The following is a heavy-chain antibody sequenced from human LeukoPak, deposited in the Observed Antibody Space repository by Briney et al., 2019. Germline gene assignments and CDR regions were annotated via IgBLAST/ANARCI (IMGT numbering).Heavy chain of an antibody. CDR1: GFTFTSYG. CDR3: ARDGYCISISCSEVDY. D-gene: IGHD2-2*03. CDR2: ISADNGNT. V-gene: IGHV1-18*01. Sequence: EASLRLSCAASGFTFTSYGISWVRRAPGQGLEWMAGISADNGNTNYAEKLQGRFTMTTDTSKNTAYMELRSLRSDDTAVYCCARDGYCISISCSEVDYWGQGTLVSVFS. J-gene: IGHJ4*02.